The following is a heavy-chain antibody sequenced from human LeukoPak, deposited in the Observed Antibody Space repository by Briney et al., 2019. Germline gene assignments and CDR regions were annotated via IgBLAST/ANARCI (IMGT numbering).Heavy chain of an antibody. Sequence: GGSLRLSCAASGFTFSSYSMNWVRQAPGKGLEWVSYISSSSSTKYYADSVKGRFTISRDNAKNSLYLQMNSLRAEDTAVYYCARDLYGDYLLDYWGQGTLVTVSS. CDR2: ISSSSSTK. D-gene: IGHD4-17*01. J-gene: IGHJ4*02. V-gene: IGHV3-48*04. CDR3: ARDLYGDYLLDY. CDR1: GFTFSSYS.